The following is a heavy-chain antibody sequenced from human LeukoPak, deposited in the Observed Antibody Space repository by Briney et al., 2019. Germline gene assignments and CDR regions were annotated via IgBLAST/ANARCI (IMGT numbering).Heavy chain of an antibody. V-gene: IGHV1-18*01. J-gene: IGHJ6*03. D-gene: IGHD3-9*01. CDR3: ASLTSGPGYASNYYYMDV. CDR2: ISAYNGNT. CDR1: GYTFTSYG. Sequence: ASVKVSYKASGYTFTSYGISWVRQAPGQGLEWMGWISAYNGNTNYAQKLQGRVTMTTDTSTSTAYMELRSLRSDDTAVYYCASLTSGPGYASNYYYMDVWGKGTTVTVSS.